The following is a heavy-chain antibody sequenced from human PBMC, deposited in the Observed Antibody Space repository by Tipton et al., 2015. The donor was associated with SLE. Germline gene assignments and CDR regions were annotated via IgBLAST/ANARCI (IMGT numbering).Heavy chain of an antibody. V-gene: IGHV4-31*03. J-gene: IGHJ4*02. D-gene: IGHD3-22*01. CDR3: ARYYYDSTGDCLFDY. CDR2: VFSSGTT. CDR1: SGSVSSGAYY. Sequence: TLSLTCTVSSGSVSSGAYYWSWIRQHPGKGLEWIGYVFSSGTTYYNPSLKGRLSLSLDTSQNQLSLKLSSVTSADTAVYYCARYYYDSTGDCLFDYWGQGTLVTVSS.